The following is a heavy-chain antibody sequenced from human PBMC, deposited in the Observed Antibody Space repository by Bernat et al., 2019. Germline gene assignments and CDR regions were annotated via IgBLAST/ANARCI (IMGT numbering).Heavy chain of an antibody. D-gene: IGHD3-10*01. CDR1: GASIRHSY. J-gene: IGHJ6*02. V-gene: IGHV4-59*01. Sequence: HVQLQQSGPGLVKPSETLSLSCNVSGASIRHSYWSWVRQPPGKGLECIGYIYYSGNTQNNPSLRSQVTISVQTSRDHFSLKLKSVTAADTAIYYCAGRRDGHNYHGHYYALDVWGQGTTVTVSS. CDR2: IYYSGNT. CDR3: AGRRDGHNYHGHYYALDV.